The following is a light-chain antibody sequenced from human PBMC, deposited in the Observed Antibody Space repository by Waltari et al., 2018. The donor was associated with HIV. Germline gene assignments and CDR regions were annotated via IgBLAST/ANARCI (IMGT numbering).Light chain of an antibody. J-gene: IGLJ1*01. V-gene: IGLV3-25*03. Sequence: SYELTQPPSVSVSPGQTARITCSGDTLPMQNAYWYQQRPGQAPVLVLFEDTERPSGIPERFSGSSSGTTVTLIISEVQEEDEADYFCQSADSTGSFVFGTGTKVTVL. CDR3: QSADSTGSFV. CDR1: TLPMQN. CDR2: EDT.